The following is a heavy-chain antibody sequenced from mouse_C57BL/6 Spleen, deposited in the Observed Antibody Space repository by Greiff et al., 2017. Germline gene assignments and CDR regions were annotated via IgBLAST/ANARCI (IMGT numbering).Heavy chain of an antibody. D-gene: IGHD1-1*01. V-gene: IGHV14-2*01. Sequence: EVQLVESGAELVKPGASVKLSCTASGFNIKDYYMHWVKQRTEQGLEWIGRIDPEDGETKYAPKFQGKATITADTSSNTAYLQLNSLTSEDTAVYYCGYYGSSPYYFDYWGQGTTLTVSS. CDR2: IDPEDGET. CDR1: GFNIKDYY. CDR3: GYYGSSPYYFDY. J-gene: IGHJ2*01.